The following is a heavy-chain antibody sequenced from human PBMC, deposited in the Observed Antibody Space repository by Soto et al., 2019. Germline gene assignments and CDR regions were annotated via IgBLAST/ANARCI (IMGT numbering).Heavy chain of an antibody. CDR1: GFSLTTRGVG. CDR2: IYWNDDK. D-gene: IGHD4-17*01. J-gene: IGHJ4*02. CDR3: AHAGDYDLLTFDH. V-gene: IGHV2-5*01. Sequence: SGPTLVNPTQTLTLTCSLSGFSLTTRGVGVGWIRQPPRKALEWLALIYWNDDKVYSPSLRSRLTISKDTSKNQVVLTITNMDPGDTATYFCAHAGDYDLLTFDHWGPGTLVTVSS.